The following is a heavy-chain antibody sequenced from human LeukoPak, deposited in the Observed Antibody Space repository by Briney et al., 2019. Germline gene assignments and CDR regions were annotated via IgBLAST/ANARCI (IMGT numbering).Heavy chain of an antibody. V-gene: IGHV4-59*08. D-gene: IGHD2-2*02. CDR2: IYYSGST. J-gene: IGHJ5*02. CDR1: GGSISSYY. CDR3: ARHGEYCSSTSCYTENWFGP. Sequence: SETLSLTCTVSGGSISSYYWSWIRQPPGKGLEWIGYIYYSGSTNYNPSLKSRVTISVDTSKNQFSLKLSSVTAADTAVYYCARHGEYCSSTSCYTENWFGPWGQGTLVTVSS.